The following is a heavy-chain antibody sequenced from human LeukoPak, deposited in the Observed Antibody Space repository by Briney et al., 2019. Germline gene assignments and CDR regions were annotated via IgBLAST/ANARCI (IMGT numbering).Heavy chain of an antibody. Sequence: SVKVSCKASGYTFTSYGISWVRQAPGQGLEWMGGIIPIFGTANYAQKFQGRVTITTDESTSTAYMELSSLRSEDTAVYYCARTIGQYYFDYWGQGTLVTASS. CDR2: IIPIFGTA. CDR3: ARTIGQYYFDY. D-gene: IGHD6-19*01. V-gene: IGHV1-69*05. J-gene: IGHJ4*02. CDR1: GYTFTSYG.